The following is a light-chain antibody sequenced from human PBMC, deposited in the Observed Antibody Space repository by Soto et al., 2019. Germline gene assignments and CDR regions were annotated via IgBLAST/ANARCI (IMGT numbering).Light chain of an antibody. CDR2: AAS. Sequence: DIQMTQSPSSVSASLGDRVTITCRASQGIGVYLAWFQQKPGNVPKLLIYAASTLQSGVPSRFSGSGSGTDFTLTISSLQPEDVATYYCQQSYSTPRTFGQGTKVEIK. CDR1: QGIGVY. V-gene: IGKV1-27*01. CDR3: QQSYSTPRT. J-gene: IGKJ1*01.